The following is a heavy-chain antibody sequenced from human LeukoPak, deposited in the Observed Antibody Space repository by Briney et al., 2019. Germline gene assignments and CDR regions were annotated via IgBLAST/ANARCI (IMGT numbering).Heavy chain of an antibody. J-gene: IGHJ4*02. CDR3: ARKYYYGSGGGQD. D-gene: IGHD3-10*01. Sequence: SVKVSCKASGYTFTSYGISWVRQAPGQGLVWMGRIIPILGIANYAQKFQGRVTITADKSTSTAYMELSSLRSEDTAVYYCARKYYYGSGGGQDWGQGTLVTVSS. CDR2: IIPILGIA. V-gene: IGHV1-69*04. CDR1: GYTFTSYG.